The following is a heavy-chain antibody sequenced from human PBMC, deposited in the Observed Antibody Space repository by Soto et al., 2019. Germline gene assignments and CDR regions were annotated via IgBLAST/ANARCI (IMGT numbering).Heavy chain of an antibody. J-gene: IGHJ3*02. CDR1: GYTFTGYY. D-gene: IGHD3-3*02. V-gene: IGHV1-2*04. CDR2: INPNSGGT. Sequence: ASVKVSCKASGYTFTGYYMHWVRQAPGQGLEWMGWINPNSGGTNYAQKFQGWVTMTRDTSISTAYMELSRLRSDDSAVYYCARHLRATAPFDISAQAIMLTVSS. CDR3: ARHLRATAPFDI.